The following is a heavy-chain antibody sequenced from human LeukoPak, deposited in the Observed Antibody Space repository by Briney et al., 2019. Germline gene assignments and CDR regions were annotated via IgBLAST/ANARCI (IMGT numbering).Heavy chain of an antibody. CDR1: GFTFSSYW. CDR2: IKQDGSET. D-gene: IGHD1-1*01. CDR3: ARWETGTSSGHAMDV. J-gene: IGHJ6*02. V-gene: IGHV3-7*03. Sequence: QAGGSLRLSCAASGFTFSSYWMTWVRQAPGKGLEWVANIKQDGSETYYAVSVKGRFTISRDNAKNSLYLLMNSLRAEDTAVYYCARWETGTSSGHAMDVWGQGTTVTVFS.